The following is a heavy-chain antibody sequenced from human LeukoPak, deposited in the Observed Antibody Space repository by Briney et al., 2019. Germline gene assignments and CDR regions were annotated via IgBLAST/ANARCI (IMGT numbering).Heavy chain of an antibody. CDR2: IYTSGST. V-gene: IGHV4-61*02. D-gene: IGHD1-14*01. CDR3: ARETVNGNWFDP. J-gene: IGHJ5*02. CDR1: GGSISSGSYY. Sequence: PSETLSLTCTVSGGSISSGSYYWSWIRQPAGKGLEWIGRIYTSGSTNYNPSLKSRVTISVDTSKNQFSLKLSSVTAADTAVYYCARETVNGNWFDPWGQGTLVTVSS.